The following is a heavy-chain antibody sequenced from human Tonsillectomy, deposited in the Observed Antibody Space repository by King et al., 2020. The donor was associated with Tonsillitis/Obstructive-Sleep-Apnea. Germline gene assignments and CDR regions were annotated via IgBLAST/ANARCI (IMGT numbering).Heavy chain of an antibody. Sequence: QLQESGPGLVKPSETLSLTCSVSGGSISRTTDYWGWIRQPPGKGLEWIATIYHSGSTYYNPSLKGRVTIAVDTAVNQFYLKLSSVTAADTAVYYCVRLGYRPVAYWGQGTLVTVSS. CDR1: GGSISRTTDY. D-gene: IGHD2-2*02. CDR3: VRLGYRPVAY. J-gene: IGHJ4*02. CDR2: IYHSGST. V-gene: IGHV4-39*01.